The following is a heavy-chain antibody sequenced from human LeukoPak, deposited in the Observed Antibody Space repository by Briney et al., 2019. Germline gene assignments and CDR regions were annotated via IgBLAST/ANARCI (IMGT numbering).Heavy chain of an antibody. CDR1: GFIFSSYW. J-gene: IGHJ3*02. V-gene: IGHV3-74*01. CDR3: ARGGAYHAFDI. Sequence: GGSLRLSCAASGFIFSSYWMSWVRQAPGKGLVWVSRINNDGTGTTFADSVKGRFTISRDNAKNTLYLQMNSLRAEDTAVYYCARGGAYHAFDIWGQGTMVTVSS. D-gene: IGHD2-15*01. CDR2: INNDGTGT.